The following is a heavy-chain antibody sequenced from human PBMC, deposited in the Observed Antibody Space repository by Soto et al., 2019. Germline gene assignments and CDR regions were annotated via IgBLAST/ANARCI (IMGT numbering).Heavy chain of an antibody. Sequence: QVQLVQSGAEVKKPGASVKVSCKVSGYTLTELSMHWVRQAPGKGLEWMGGFEPEDGETIYAQKIQGRVTMTEDTSTDKAYMELSSLISGETAVYYCATGRAGTNWFDPWGKETLVTVSS. V-gene: IGHV1-24*01. D-gene: IGHD6-19*01. CDR2: FEPEDGET. J-gene: IGHJ5*02. CDR3: ATGRAGTNWFDP. CDR1: GYTLTELS.